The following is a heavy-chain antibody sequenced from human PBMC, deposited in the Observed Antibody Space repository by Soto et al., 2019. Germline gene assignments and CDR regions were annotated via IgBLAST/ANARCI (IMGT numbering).Heavy chain of an antibody. J-gene: IGHJ5*02. V-gene: IGHV4-4*02. D-gene: IGHD3-3*01. CDR2: IYHSGST. CDR1: GGSISSSNW. Sequence: PSETLSLTCAVSGGSISSSNWWSWVRQPPGKGLEWIGEIYHSGSTNYNPSLKSRVTISVDKSKNQFSLKLSSVTAADTAVYYCARSIDFWSGYSPRAFDPWGQGTLVTVSS. CDR3: ARSIDFWSGYSPRAFDP.